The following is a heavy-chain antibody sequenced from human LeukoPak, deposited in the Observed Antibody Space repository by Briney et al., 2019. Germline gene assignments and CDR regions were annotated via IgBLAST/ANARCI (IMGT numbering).Heavy chain of an antibody. CDR3: ARDDRYSDGYSQSGHFDY. CDR2: ISSTSNYI. J-gene: IGHJ4*02. CDR1: GFTFSSYS. D-gene: IGHD5-18*01. Sequence: GGSLRLSCAASGFTFSSYSMNWVRQAPGKGLEWVSSISSTSNYIYYADSVKGRFTISRDNAKTSLYLQMNSLRAEDTAVYYCARDDRYSDGYSQSGHFDYWGQGILVTVSS. V-gene: IGHV3-21*01.